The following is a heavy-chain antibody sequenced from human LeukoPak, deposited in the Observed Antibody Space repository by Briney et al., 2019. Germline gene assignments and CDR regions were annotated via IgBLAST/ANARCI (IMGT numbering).Heavy chain of an antibody. CDR1: GGSINSYY. Sequence: SSETLSLTCTVSGGSINSYYWSWIRQPPGKGLEWIGYIYYSGSTNYNPSLKSRVTISVDTSKYQFSLKLSSVTAADTAVYYCARGSGWSTDFDYWGQGTLVTVSP. CDR3: ARGSGWSTDFDY. V-gene: IGHV4-59*01. J-gene: IGHJ4*02. D-gene: IGHD6-19*01. CDR2: IYYSGST.